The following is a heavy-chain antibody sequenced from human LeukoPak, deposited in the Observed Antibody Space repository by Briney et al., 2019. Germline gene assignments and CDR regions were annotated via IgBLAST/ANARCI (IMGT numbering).Heavy chain of an antibody. Sequence: SETLSLTCSVSGGSISGSIYNWAWIRQPPEKGLEWIGNIYYGGRDYYNPSLQSRVTISADASKNQFSLKMTSVTAADTAVYYCARQSYTPAGARPFYGLDVWGQGTMVPVSS. CDR3: ARQSYTPAGARPFYGLDV. CDR1: GGSISGSIYN. D-gene: IGHD1-1*01. J-gene: IGHJ6*02. CDR2: IYYGGRD. V-gene: IGHV4-39*01.